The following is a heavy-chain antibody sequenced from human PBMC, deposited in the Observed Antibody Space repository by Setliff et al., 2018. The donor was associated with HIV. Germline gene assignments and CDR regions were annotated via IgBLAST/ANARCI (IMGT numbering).Heavy chain of an antibody. CDR1: GFTFSDHY. J-gene: IGHJ4*02. V-gene: IGHV3-72*01. CDR2: TTNKADSYNT. D-gene: IGHD3-10*01. Sequence: PGGSLRLSCAASGFTFSDHYMDWVRQAPGKGLGWVGRTTNKADSYNTNYAASVKGRFTIERDDSKKSLYLQMNSLKIEDAAVYYCARAGGLRMDRGVVSDYWGQGTLVTVSS. CDR3: ARAGGLRMDRGVVSDY.